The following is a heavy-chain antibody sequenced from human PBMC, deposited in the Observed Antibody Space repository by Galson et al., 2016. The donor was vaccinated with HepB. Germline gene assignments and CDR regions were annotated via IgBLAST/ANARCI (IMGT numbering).Heavy chain of an antibody. Sequence: SLRLSCAASGFIFSTHAMSWVRQAPGKGLDWVSAISGTADRRDYADSVKGRFTISRDNLKNTVHLQMDSLRAEDTALYYCATSNSYGYVHWGQGALVTVSS. V-gene: IGHV3-23*01. D-gene: IGHD5-18*01. CDR2: ISGTADRR. CDR1: GFIFSTHA. CDR3: ATSNSYGYVH. J-gene: IGHJ4*02.